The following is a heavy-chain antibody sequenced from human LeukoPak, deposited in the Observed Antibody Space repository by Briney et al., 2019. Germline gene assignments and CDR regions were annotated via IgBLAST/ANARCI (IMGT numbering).Heavy chain of an antibody. D-gene: IGHD2-15*01. CDR3: ARVDCSGGSCYSLGAFDI. CDR2: ISSSGSTI. Sequence: GGSLRLSCAASGFTFSDYYMSWIRQAPGKGLEWVSYISSSGSTIYYADSVKGRFTISRDNAKNSLYLQMNSLRAEDTAVYYCARVDCSGGSCYSLGAFDIWGQGTMVTVSS. V-gene: IGHV3-11*04. CDR1: GFTFSDYY. J-gene: IGHJ3*02.